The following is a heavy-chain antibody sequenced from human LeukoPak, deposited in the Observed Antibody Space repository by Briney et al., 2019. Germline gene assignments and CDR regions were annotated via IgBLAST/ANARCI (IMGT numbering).Heavy chain of an antibody. V-gene: IGHV1-8*01. CDR2: MNPNSGNT. D-gene: IGHD3-9*01. Sequence: ASVKVSCKASGYTFTSYDINWVRQSTGQGLEWMGWMNPNSGNTGYAQKFQGRVTMTRNTSISTAYMELSSLRSEDTAVYYCARARDYDILTGNYYYYGMDVWGQGTTVTVSS. J-gene: IGHJ6*02. CDR1: GYTFTSYD. CDR3: ARARDYDILTGNYYYYGMDV.